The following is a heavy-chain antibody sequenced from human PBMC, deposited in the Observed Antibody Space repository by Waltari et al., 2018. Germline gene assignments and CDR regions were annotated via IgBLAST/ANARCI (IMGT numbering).Heavy chain of an antibody. CDR3: ARFGGASLSYNWFDF. CDR2: LYPDTSDP. D-gene: IGHD3-10*01. CDR1: GYAFFAYW. Sequence: EVQPVQSGTEVKKSGESLNIYCKGSGYAFFAYWISWVRYVPGKCLEYMGILYPDTSDPRDSPSFEGQVPMSADKSTSTAYLQWNSLKASDTAMYYCARFGGASLSYNWFDFWGQGSLVTVSS. V-gene: IGHV5-51*01. J-gene: IGHJ5*01.